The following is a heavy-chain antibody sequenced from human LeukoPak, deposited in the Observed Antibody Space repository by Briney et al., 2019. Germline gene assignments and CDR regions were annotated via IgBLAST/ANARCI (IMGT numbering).Heavy chain of an antibody. D-gene: IGHD5-18*01. CDR3: ARVGYSYAHARYYFDY. CDR2: IYHSGST. V-gene: IGHV4-4*02. Sequence: SETLSLTCAVSGGSISSSNWWSWVRQPPGKGLEWIGEIYHSGSTNYNPSLKSRVTISVDKSKTQFSLKLSSVTAADTAVYYCARVGYSYAHARYYFDYWGQGTLVTVSS. J-gene: IGHJ4*02. CDR1: GGSISSSNW.